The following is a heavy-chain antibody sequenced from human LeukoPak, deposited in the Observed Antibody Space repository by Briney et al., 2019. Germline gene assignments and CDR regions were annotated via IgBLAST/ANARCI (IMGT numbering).Heavy chain of an antibody. Sequence: PSETLSLTCTVSGGSISSGSYYWSWIRQPAGKGLEWIGRIYTSGSTNYNPSLKSRVTISVDTSKNQFSLKLSSVTAADTAVYYCAREGGSGSYGHYYYYMDVWGKGTTVTVSS. CDR1: GGSISSGSYY. CDR3: AREGGSGSYGHYYYYMDV. V-gene: IGHV4-61*02. J-gene: IGHJ6*03. CDR2: IYTSGST. D-gene: IGHD1-26*01.